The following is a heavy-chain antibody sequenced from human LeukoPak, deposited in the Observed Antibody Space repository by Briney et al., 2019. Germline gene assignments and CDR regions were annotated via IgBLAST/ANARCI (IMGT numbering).Heavy chain of an antibody. Sequence: PGGSLRLSCVASGFTFSSYAMSWVRQAPGKGLEWVSAISGSGGSTYYADSVKGRSTISRDNSKNTLYLQMNSLRAEDTAVYYCANLYSSGWYPSGAFDIWGQGTMVTVSS. D-gene: IGHD6-19*01. CDR2: ISGSGGST. CDR1: GFTFSSYA. J-gene: IGHJ3*02. V-gene: IGHV3-23*01. CDR3: ANLYSSGWYPSGAFDI.